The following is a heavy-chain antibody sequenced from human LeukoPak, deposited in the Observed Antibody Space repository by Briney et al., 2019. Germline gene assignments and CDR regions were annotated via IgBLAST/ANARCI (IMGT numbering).Heavy chain of an antibody. Sequence: GGSLRLSCAASGFTFSSYAMHWVRQAPGKGLEWVAVISYDGSNKYYADSVKGRFTISRDNSKNTLYLQMNSLRAEDTAVYYCATRNPFDYWGQGTLVTVSS. CDR3: ATRNPFDY. J-gene: IGHJ4*02. D-gene: IGHD1-14*01. CDR1: GFTFSSYA. CDR2: ISYDGSNK. V-gene: IGHV3-30-3*01.